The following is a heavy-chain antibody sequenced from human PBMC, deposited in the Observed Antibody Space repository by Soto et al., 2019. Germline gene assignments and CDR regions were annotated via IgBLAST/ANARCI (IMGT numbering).Heavy chain of an antibody. CDR1: GGTFSSYA. D-gene: IGHD2-2*01. J-gene: IGHJ5*02. CDR3: ARGPYAVVPAAKRSWFDP. V-gene: IGHV1-69*01. CDR2: IIPIFGTA. Sequence: QVQLVQSGAEVKKPGSSVKVSCKASGGTFSSYAISWVRQAPGQGLEWMGGIIPIFGTANYAQKFQGGVTITADESTSTADMELSSLSSEDTAVYYCARGPYAVVPAAKRSWFDPWGKGTLVTVSS.